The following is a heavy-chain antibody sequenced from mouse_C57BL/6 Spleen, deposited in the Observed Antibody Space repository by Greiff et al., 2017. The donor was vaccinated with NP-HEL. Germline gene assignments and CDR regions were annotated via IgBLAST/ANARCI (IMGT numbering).Heavy chain of an antibody. CDR3: ARHGRLNYAMDY. CDR1: GYTFTSYW. CDR2: INPSNGGT. Sequence: VQLQQPGTELVKPGASVKLSCKASGYTFTSYWMHWVKQRPGQGLEWIGNINPSNGGTNYNEKFKSKATLTVDKSSSTVYMELSRLTSEDSAVYFCARHGRLNYAMDYWGQGTSVTVSS. V-gene: IGHV1-53*01. D-gene: IGHD1-2*01. J-gene: IGHJ4*01.